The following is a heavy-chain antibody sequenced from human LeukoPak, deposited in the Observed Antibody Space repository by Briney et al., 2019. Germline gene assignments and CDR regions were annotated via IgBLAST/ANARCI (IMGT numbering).Heavy chain of an antibody. CDR3: ATATVLRFLEWLFDY. CDR1: GYTLTELS. D-gene: IGHD3-3*01. J-gene: IGHJ4*02. V-gene: IGHV1-24*01. Sequence: ASVKVSCKVSGYTLTELSMHWVRQAPGKGLEWMGGFDPEDGETIYAQKFQDRVTMTEDTSTDTAYMELSSLRSEDTAVYYCATATVLRFLEWLFDYWGQGTLVTVSS. CDR2: FDPEDGET.